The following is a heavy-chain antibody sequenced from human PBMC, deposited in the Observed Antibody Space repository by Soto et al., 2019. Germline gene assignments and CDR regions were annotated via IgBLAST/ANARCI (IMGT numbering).Heavy chain of an antibody. J-gene: IGHJ4*02. CDR2: ISSSSSYI. D-gene: IGHD3-22*01. Sequence: VGSLRLSCAASGFTFSSYSMNWVRQAPGKGLEWVSSISSSSSYIYYADSVKGRFTISRDNAKNSLYLQMNSLRAEDTAVYYCARADDSSGYYLGYYFDYWGQGTLVTVSS. CDR3: ARADDSSGYYLGYYFDY. CDR1: GFTFSSYS. V-gene: IGHV3-21*01.